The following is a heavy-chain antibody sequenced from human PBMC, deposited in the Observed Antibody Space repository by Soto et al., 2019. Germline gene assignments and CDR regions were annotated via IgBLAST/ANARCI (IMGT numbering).Heavy chain of an antibody. J-gene: IGHJ6*04. CDR1: GFDFSSSW. V-gene: IGHV3-7*01. Sequence: GGSLRLSCAASGFDFSSSWMNWIRQAPGKGLEWLAYIKEDGSEKEYVDSVKGRFTISRDNAKSSLYLQMNSLRAEDTAVYYCATGVIWGKGTTVTVSS. CDR3: ATGVI. CDR2: IKEDGSEK.